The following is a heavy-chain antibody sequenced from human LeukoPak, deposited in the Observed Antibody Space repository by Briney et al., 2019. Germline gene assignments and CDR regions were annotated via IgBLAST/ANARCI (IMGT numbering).Heavy chain of an antibody. V-gene: IGHV5-51*01. CDR1: GYSFASYW. Sequence: GESLKISCKGSGYSFASYWIGWVRQMPGKGLEWMGIIYPGDSETRYSPSFQGQVTMSTDKSISTAYLQWSSLKASDTAMYFCARGGSAYALDYWGQGTLVTVPS. CDR3: ARGGSAYALDY. D-gene: IGHD2-2*01. J-gene: IGHJ4*02. CDR2: IYPGDSET.